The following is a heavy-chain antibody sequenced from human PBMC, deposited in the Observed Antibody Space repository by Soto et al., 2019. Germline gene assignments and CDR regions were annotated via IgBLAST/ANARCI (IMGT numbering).Heavy chain of an antibody. D-gene: IGHD3-10*01. J-gene: IGHJ4*02. Sequence: QVQLVQSGAEVRRHGASVQGTCKASRYSFTSLHFNWVRQATGQGLAWIGWMNPHSGESGYAQRFQGRVTMTRDISLSPAYMELWSLTSHDTAVYFCARVSPGPVDNWGQGTMVTFSS. CDR2: MNPHSGES. CDR3: ARVSPGPVDN. V-gene: IGHV1-8*01. CDR1: RYSFTSLH.